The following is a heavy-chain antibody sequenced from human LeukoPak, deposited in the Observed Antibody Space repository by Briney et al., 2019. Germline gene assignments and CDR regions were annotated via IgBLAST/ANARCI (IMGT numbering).Heavy chain of an antibody. Sequence: GESLRISCKGSGYSFTSYRISWVRPMPGKGLEWMGRIDPSDSYTNYSPSFQGHVTISADKSISTAYLQWSSLEASDTAMYYCARHGSGWYEAAFDPWGQGTLVTVSS. CDR3: ARHGSGWYEAAFDP. V-gene: IGHV5-10-1*01. CDR2: IDPSDSYT. D-gene: IGHD6-19*01. CDR1: GYSFTSYR. J-gene: IGHJ5*02.